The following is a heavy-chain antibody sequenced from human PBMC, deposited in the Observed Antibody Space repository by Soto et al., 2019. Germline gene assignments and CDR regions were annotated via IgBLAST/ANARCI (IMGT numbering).Heavy chain of an antibody. V-gene: IGHV4-31*03. D-gene: IGHD2-2*01. CDR2: VYYSGSS. CDR3: AKLYCTSSTCYFPGWFDP. J-gene: IGHJ5*02. Sequence: TLCLTCPVSGDSISGGASFWSWIREPPGKGLEWIANVYYSGSSYYNPSLKSRLTISVDTTKNQFSLQLKSMTAADTAVYYCAKLYCTSSTCYFPGWFDPWGQGTLVTVYS. CDR1: GDSISGGASF.